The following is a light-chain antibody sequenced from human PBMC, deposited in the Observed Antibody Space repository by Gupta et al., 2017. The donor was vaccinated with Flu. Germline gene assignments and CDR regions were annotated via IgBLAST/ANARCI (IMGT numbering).Light chain of an antibody. V-gene: IGKV2-28*01. CDR2: LGS. J-gene: IGKJ5*01. CDR3: MQSLQTPIT. Sequence: DIVMTQSPLSLPVTPGEPASISCRSSQSLLHSNGYNYLDWYLQKPGQSPQLLIYLGSNRASGVPDRFSGGGSGTDFTLKISRVEAEDVGIYYCMQSLQTPITFGQGTLLEIE. CDR1: QSLLHSNGYNY.